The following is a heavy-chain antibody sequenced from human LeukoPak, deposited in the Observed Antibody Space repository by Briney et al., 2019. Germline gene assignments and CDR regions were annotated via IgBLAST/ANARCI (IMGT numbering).Heavy chain of an antibody. D-gene: IGHD3-3*01. CDR3: ASISGYFEY. J-gene: IGHJ4*02. V-gene: IGHV3-23*01. CDR2: LVGSRVTT. Sequence: GPSLRLSCEPSGFTVSSYSMSSVRLAPRKGLEWASALVGSRVTTFYADSVDGWLTLYTDNSKNTQYLQMNSLRAEDTAVYYCASISGYFEYWGQGTLVSVSS. CDR1: GFTVSSYS.